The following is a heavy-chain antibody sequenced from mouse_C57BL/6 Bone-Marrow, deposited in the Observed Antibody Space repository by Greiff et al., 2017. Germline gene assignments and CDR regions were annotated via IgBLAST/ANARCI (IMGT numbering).Heavy chain of an antibody. J-gene: IGHJ3*01. CDR1: GFNIKDDY. CDR3: TRIAY. CDR2: IDPENGDT. Sequence: VLLQQSGAELVRPGASVKLSCTASGFNIKDDYMHWVKQRPEQGLEWIGWIDPENGDTEYASKFQGKATIKVDTYSNTAYLQLSSRTSEDTAVYYYTRIAYWGQGTLVTVSA. V-gene: IGHV14-4*01.